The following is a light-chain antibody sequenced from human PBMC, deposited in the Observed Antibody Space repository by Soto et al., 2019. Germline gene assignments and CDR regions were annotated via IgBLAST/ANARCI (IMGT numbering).Light chain of an antibody. CDR3: SSYTSSSTPWVV. J-gene: IGLJ2*01. CDR2: DVS. CDR1: SSDVGGYNY. Sequence: QSVLTQPASVSGSPGQSITISCTGTSSDVGGYNYVSWYQQHPGKAPKLMIYDVSNRPSGVSNRFSGSKSGNTASLTISGLQAEDEAEYYCSSYTSSSTPWVVFGGGTKLTVL. V-gene: IGLV2-14*01.